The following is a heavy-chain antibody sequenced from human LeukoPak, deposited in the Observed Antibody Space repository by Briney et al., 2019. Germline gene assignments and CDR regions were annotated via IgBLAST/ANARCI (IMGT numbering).Heavy chain of an antibody. CDR1: GFTFSSYG. CDR2: IRYDGSNK. Sequence: GGSLRLSCAASGFTFSSYGMHWVRQAPGKGLEWVAFIRYDGSNKYYADSVKGRFTISRDNSKNTLYLQMNSLRAGDTAVYYCAKNIVVPAAHNYYFYYYMDVWGKGTTVTVSS. V-gene: IGHV3-30*02. CDR3: AKNIVVPAAHNYYFYYYMDV. D-gene: IGHD2-2*01. J-gene: IGHJ6*03.